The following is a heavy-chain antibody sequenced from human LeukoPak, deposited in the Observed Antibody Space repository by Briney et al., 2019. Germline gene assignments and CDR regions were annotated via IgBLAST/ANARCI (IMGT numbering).Heavy chain of an antibody. CDR1: GGSISSYY. CDR2: IYYSGSTT. CDR3: ARDVGSSWTNWFDP. D-gene: IGHD6-13*01. Sequence: SETLSLTCTVSGGSISSYYWSWIRQPPGKGLEWIGYIYYSGSTTNYNPSLKSRVTISVDTSKNQFSLRLSSVTAADTAVYYCARDVGSSWTNWFDPWGQGTLVTVSS. J-gene: IGHJ5*02. V-gene: IGHV4-59*01.